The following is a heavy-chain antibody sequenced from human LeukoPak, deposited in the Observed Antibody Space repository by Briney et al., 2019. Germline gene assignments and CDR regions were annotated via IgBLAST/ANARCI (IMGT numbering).Heavy chain of an antibody. V-gene: IGHV4-59*08. CDR2: IYYSGST. D-gene: IGHD3-10*01. J-gene: IGHJ3*02. Sequence: SETLSLTCTVSGGSISSYYWSWIRQPPGKGLEWIGYIYYSGSTNYNPSLKSRVTISVDPSQHQFSLKLSSVPAADTAVYYCARRSYYGSGSYEYAFDIWGQGTMVTVSS. CDR1: GGSISSYY. CDR3: ARRSYYGSGSYEYAFDI.